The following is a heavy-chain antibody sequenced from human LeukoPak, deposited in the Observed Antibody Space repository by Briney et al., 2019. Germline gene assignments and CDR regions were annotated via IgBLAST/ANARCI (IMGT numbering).Heavy chain of an antibody. V-gene: IGHV4-61*05. CDR1: GGSISISSYY. Sequence: KPSETLSLTCTVSGGSISISSYYWGWIRQPPGKGLEWIAYISDIGSINYNPSLKSRVTISLDTSKNQFSLKLSSVTAADTAVYYCAGHHPRNTADFWGQGTLVTVSS. CDR3: AGHHPRNTADF. D-gene: IGHD2-21*02. CDR2: ISDIGSI. J-gene: IGHJ4*02.